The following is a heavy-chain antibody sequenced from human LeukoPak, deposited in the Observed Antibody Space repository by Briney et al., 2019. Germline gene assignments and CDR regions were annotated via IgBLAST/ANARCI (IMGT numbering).Heavy chain of an antibody. D-gene: IGHD3-22*01. V-gene: IGHV3-74*01. CDR1: GFTFSSYW. CDR3: AREGEEEYYYDSSGYAMDY. J-gene: IGHJ4*02. CDR2: INSDGSST. Sequence: GGSLRLSCAVSGFTFSSYWMYWVRQAPGKGLVWVSRINSDGSSTSYADSVKGRFTISRDNAKNTLYLQMNSLRAEDTAVYYCAREGEEEYYYDSSGYAMDYWGQGTLVTVSS.